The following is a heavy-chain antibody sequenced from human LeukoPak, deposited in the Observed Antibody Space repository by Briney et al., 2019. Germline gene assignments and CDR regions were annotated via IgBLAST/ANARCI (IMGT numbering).Heavy chain of an antibody. J-gene: IGHJ4*02. CDR2: LYHSGSS. D-gene: IGHD3-22*01. CDR3: ARGSQSFYYDSSGYPFDS. Sequence: SETLSLTCAVSGLSISSGYYWGWIRQPPGKGLEWIGSLYHSGSSNYNPSLRSRVAMSVDTSRNQFSLRLTSVTVADTAVYYCARGSQSFYYDSSGYPFDSWGQGTLVTVSS. V-gene: IGHV4-38-2*01. CDR1: GLSISSGYY.